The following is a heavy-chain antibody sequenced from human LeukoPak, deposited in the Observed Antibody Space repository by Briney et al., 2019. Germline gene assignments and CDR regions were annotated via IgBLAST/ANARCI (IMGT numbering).Heavy chain of an antibody. CDR2: ISGSGGST. D-gene: IGHD4-17*01. Sequence: ASVKVSCKASGGTFSSYAISWVRQAPGKGLEWVSAISGSGGSTYYADSVKGRFTISRDNSKNTLYLQMNSLRAEDTAIYYCAKYWVTTPVYWGQGTLVTVSS. CDR1: GGTFSSYA. CDR3: AKYWVTTPVY. V-gene: IGHV3-23*01. J-gene: IGHJ4*02.